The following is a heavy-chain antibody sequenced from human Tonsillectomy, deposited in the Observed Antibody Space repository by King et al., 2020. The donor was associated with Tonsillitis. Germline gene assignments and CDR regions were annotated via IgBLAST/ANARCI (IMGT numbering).Heavy chain of an antibody. J-gene: IGHJ4*02. D-gene: IGHD2-2*01. CDR1: GFSFSNNW. Sequence: VQLVESGGGLVQPGGSLRLSCAASGFSFSNNWMQWVRQAPGKGLVGVSRINDDGSTTLYADSVKGRFTVSRDNAKNTLYLQMNSLRAADTAVYYCVKESSISCWGQGSPVTVSS. CDR3: VKESSISC. V-gene: IGHV3-74*03. CDR2: INDDGSTT.